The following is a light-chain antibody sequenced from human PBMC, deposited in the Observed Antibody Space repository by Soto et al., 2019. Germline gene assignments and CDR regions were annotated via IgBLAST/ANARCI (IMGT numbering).Light chain of an antibody. CDR1: QSISSW. CDR3: QRYYNAPFT. Sequence: DIQMTQSPSTLSASVGDRVTVTCRASQSISSWLAWYQQKPGKAPKLLIYDASTLESGIPPRFSGSGSGTDFTLTINNLQPEDVATYYCQRYYNAPFTFGGGTKVEIK. CDR2: DAS. J-gene: IGKJ4*01. V-gene: IGKV1-27*01.